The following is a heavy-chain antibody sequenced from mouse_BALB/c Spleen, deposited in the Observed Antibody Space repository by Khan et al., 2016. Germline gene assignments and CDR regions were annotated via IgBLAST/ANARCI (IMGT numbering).Heavy chain of an antibody. J-gene: IGHJ3*01. CDR2: ILPGTDST. CDR1: GYTFSRYW. CDR3: ARGAS. Sequence: VQLQESGAELMKPGASVKISCKASGYTFSRYWIEWIKERPGHGLEWIGEILPGTDSTNYNDKFKGKAAFTAESSSSTAYIQLNSLTSEDSAVYYYARGASWGQGTLVTVSA. V-gene: IGHV1-9*01.